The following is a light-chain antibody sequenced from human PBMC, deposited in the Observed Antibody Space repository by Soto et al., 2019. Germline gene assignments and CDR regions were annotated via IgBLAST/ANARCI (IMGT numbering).Light chain of an antibody. V-gene: IGKV2-28*01. CDR3: MQALQTPLT. J-gene: IGKJ4*01. CDR1: QSLLHSNGYNY. CDR2: LGS. Sequence: DIVMTQSPLSLPVTPGEPASISCRSSQSLLHSNGYNYLDWYLQKPGQSPQLLIYLGSNRASGVPDRFSGSGSGTDVTLKSSRVEAEDVGVYYCMQALQTPLTFGGGNKVEIK.